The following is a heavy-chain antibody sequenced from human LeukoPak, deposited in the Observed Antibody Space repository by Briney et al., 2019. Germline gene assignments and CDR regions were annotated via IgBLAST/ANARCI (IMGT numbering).Heavy chain of an antibody. CDR3: ARQGDCSSTSCYSLLDY. CDR1: GDSISSYY. D-gene: IGHD2-2*01. J-gene: IGHJ4*02. Sequence: SETLSLTCTVSGDSISSYYWSWIRQPPGKGLEWIGYIYYSGSTNYNPSLKSRVTISVDTSKNQFSLKLSSVTAADTAVYYCARQGDCSSTSCYSLLDYWGQGTLVTVSS. V-gene: IGHV4-59*01. CDR2: IYYSGST.